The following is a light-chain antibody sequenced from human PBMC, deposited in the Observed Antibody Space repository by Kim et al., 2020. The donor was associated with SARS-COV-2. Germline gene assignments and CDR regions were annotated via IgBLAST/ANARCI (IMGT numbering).Light chain of an antibody. CDR1: SSDVGGYNY. Sequence: GQLFTIACTGTSSDVGGYNYVSWYQQHPGKAPKLMIYDVSKRPSGVPDRFSGSKSGNTASLTISGLQAEDEADYYCCSYAGSYTLVFGGGTQLTVL. J-gene: IGLJ2*01. CDR2: DVS. V-gene: IGLV2-11*01. CDR3: CSYAGSYTLV.